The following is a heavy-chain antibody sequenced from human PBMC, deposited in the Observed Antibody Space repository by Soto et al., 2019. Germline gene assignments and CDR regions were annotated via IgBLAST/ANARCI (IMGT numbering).Heavy chain of an antibody. CDR2: IKQDETEK. J-gene: IGHJ6*02. CDR3: ARVRNENYYGMDV. CDR1: GFTFSSYW. D-gene: IGHD1-1*01. Sequence: EVQLVESGGGLVQPGGSLRLSCADSGFTFSSYWMSWVRQAPGKGLEWVANIKQDETEKYYVDSVKGRFAIARDNGKNTLYLQMNSLRAEDTAVYYCARVRNENYYGMDVWGQGNKVTVSS. V-gene: IGHV3-7*05.